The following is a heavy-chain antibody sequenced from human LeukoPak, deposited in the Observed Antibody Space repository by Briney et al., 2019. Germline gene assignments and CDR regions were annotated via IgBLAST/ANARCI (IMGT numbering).Heavy chain of an antibody. CDR1: GDSISSSPYY. V-gene: IGHV4-39*01. Sequence: PSETLSLTCTVSGDSISSSPYYWGWIRQPPGKGLEWIGNIYYSGSTYYNPSLKRRVTMSVDTSKNQFSLKLKSVTAADTAVYYCARSRHWNGGWYFDLWGRGTLVTVSS. CDR3: ARSRHWNGGWYFDL. D-gene: IGHD1-1*01. J-gene: IGHJ2*01. CDR2: IYYSGST.